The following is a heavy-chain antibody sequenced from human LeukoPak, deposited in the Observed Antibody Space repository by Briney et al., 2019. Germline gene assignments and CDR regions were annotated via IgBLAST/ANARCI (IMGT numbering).Heavy chain of an antibody. Sequence: GESLKISCMGSGYSFTNYWICWVRQVPGSGLEWMGVIYPSDSDTRYSPSFQGQVTTSADKSIDTAYLQWSSLKASDTAMYYCARQRDSGFDFDSWGQGTLVTVSS. V-gene: IGHV5-51*01. CDR1: GYSFTNYW. D-gene: IGHD5-12*01. CDR2: IYPSDSDT. J-gene: IGHJ4*02. CDR3: ARQRDSGFDFDS.